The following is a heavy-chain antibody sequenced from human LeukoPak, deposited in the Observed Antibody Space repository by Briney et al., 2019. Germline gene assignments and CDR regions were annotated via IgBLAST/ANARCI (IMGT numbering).Heavy chain of an antibody. CDR2: ISGNNGMR. D-gene: IGHD3/OR15-3a*01. CDR3: ATFSPGYYDRVGYSAY. J-gene: IGHJ4*02. V-gene: IGHV1-18*01. CDR1: GHTFTSLG. Sequence: ASVKVSCKASGHTFTSLGFSWVRQAPGQGLEWMGWISGNNGMRRYIEKLEGRVTMTTDTSTSTTYMELQSLRLDDTALYYCATFSPGYYDRVGYSAYWGQGTLVTVS.